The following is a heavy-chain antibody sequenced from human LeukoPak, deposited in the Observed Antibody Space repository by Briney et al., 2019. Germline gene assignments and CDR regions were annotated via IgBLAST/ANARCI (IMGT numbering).Heavy chain of an antibody. CDR2: INPNSGGT. D-gene: IGHD2-2*02. Sequence: ASVKVSCKASGYTFTGYYMHWVRQAPGQGLEWMGWINPNSGGTNYAQKFQGRVTMTRDTSISTAYMELSRLRSDDTAVYYCARDQGGTHQLLYWPSGMDVWGQGTTVTVSS. V-gene: IGHV1-2*02. CDR3: ARDQGGTHQLLYWPSGMDV. CDR1: GYTFTGYY. J-gene: IGHJ6*02.